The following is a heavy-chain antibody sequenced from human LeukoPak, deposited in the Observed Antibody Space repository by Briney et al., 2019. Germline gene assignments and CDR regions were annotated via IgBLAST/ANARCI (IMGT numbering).Heavy chain of an antibody. J-gene: IGHJ4*02. D-gene: IGHD6-13*01. Sequence: PGESLKISCKGSGYRFANYWIGWVRQMPGKGLEWMGIIYPGDSDTRYSPSFQGQVTISADKSISTAYLQWSSLQASDTAMYYCARYVGSSDVDFWGQGTLVTVSS. CDR3: ARYVGSSDVDF. V-gene: IGHV5-51*01. CDR1: GYRFANYW. CDR2: IYPGDSDT.